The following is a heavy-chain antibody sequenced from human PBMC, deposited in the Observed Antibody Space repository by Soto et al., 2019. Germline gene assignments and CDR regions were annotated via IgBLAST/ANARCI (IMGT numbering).Heavy chain of an antibody. V-gene: IGHV3-23*01. Sequence: PGGSLRLSCAASGFTFSSYAMSWVRQAPGKGLEWVSAISGSGGNTYSADSVKGRFTISRDNVENMVSLQLDGLRGEDTAVYYCAKARGANNWANYYGLDVWGQGTTVTVSS. D-gene: IGHD1-1*01. CDR3: AKARGANNWANYYGLDV. CDR2: ISGSGGNT. J-gene: IGHJ6*02. CDR1: GFTFSSYA.